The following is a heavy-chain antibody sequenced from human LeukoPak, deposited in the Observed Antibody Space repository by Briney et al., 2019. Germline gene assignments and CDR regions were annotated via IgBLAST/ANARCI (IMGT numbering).Heavy chain of an antibody. CDR1: ADSLSSGGHY. CDR3: ARGGNRFGGFYFDY. CDR2: IHHSGRS. V-gene: IGHV4-31*03. J-gene: IGHJ4*02. Sequence: SETLSLTCTVSADSLSSGGHYWAWIRQFPGKGLESIGFIHHSGRSRHNPSLKDRVAISVDTSRKQYALKLSSVTAADTAMYYCARGGNRFGGFYFDYWGQGIQVIVSS. D-gene: IGHD3-10*01.